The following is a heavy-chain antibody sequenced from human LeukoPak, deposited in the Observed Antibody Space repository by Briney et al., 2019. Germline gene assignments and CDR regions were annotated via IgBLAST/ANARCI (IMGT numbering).Heavy chain of an antibody. V-gene: IGHV4-59*08. J-gene: IGHJ3*02. CDR2: IYYSGST. CDR3: ARTWTPGGDAFDI. D-gene: IGHD3/OR15-3a*01. Sequence: SETLSLTCTVSGGSISTYYWSWIRQPPGKGLEWIGNIYYSGSTYYNPYLKSRVTITLDTSKNQFSLKLSSVTVVDTAVYYCARTWTPGGDAFDIWGKETRVIVSS. CDR1: GGSISTYY.